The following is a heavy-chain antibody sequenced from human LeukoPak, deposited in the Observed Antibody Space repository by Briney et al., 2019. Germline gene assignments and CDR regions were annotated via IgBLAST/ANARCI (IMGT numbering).Heavy chain of an antibody. V-gene: IGHV3-66*01. CDR1: GFSISSNY. CDR2: IYTGGST. J-gene: IGHJ4*02. Sequence: PGGSLRLSCAASGFSISSNYMSWVRQAPGKGLEWVSVIYTGGSTYYADSVKGRFTIFRDNSKNTLYFQMNSLRAEDTAVYYCARVGVGMYHFDHWGQGTLVTVSS. D-gene: IGHD2-2*01. CDR3: ARVGVGMYHFDH.